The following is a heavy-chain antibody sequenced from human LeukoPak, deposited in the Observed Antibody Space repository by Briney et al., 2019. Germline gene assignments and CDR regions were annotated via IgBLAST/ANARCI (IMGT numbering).Heavy chain of an antibody. CDR1: GGSFSGYY. Sequence: PSETLSLTCAVHGGSFSGYYWTWIRQSPGKGLEWIGEIIHSGRTNYSPSLKSRVTLSVDPSMNHFSLKLSSVTAADTAVYYCARGTVLTGYASFDYWGQGALVTVAS. D-gene: IGHD3-16*01. CDR3: ARGTVLTGYASFDY. J-gene: IGHJ4*02. V-gene: IGHV4-34*01. CDR2: IIHSGRT.